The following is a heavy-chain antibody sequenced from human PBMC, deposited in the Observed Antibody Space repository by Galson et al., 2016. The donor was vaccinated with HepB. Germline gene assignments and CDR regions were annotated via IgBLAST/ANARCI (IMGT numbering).Heavy chain of an antibody. CDR1: GYNFKTNA. J-gene: IGHJ4*02. Sequence: SVKVSCKASGYNFKTNAISWVRQAPGQGLEWVGWISGYNGNTNYAQKFQGRVTLTTDTSMSTAYMELRSLRSDDTAVYYCARVNNFYGSAIEDYWGQGTLVTGSS. D-gene: IGHD3-10*01. CDR3: ARVNNFYGSAIEDY. V-gene: IGHV1-18*01. CDR2: ISGYNGNT.